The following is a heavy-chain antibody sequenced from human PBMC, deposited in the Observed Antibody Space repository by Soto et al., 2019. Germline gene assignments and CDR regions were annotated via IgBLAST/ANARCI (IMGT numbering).Heavy chain of an antibody. J-gene: IGHJ4*02. CDR2: ISYDGSNK. Sequence: HPGGSLRLSCAASGFTFSSYGMHWVRQAPGKGLEWVAVISYDGSNKYYADSVKGRFTISRDNSKNTLYLQMNSLRAEDTAVYYCAKGVARYTRASYFDYWGQGTLVTVSS. CDR1: GFTFSSYG. D-gene: IGHD1-20*01. CDR3: AKGVARYTRASYFDY. V-gene: IGHV3-30*18.